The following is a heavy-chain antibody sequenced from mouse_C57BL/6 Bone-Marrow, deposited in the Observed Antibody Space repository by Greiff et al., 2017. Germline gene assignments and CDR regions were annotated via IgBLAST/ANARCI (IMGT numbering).Heavy chain of an antibody. D-gene: IGHD2-3*01. CDR2: IWTGGGT. Sequence: VMLVESGPGLVAPSQSLSITCTVSGFSLTSYAISWVRQPSGKGLEWLGAIWTGGGTNYNSALKSRLSISKDNSKSQVFLKMNSLQTDDTARYYCARKGGYYLFAYWGQGTLVTVSA. V-gene: IGHV2-9-1*01. CDR3: ARKGGYYLFAY. J-gene: IGHJ3*01. CDR1: GFSLTSYA.